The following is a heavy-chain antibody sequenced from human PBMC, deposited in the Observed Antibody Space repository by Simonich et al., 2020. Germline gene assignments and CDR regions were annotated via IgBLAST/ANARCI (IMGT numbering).Heavy chain of an antibody. CDR1: GFTFSSYW. V-gene: IGHV3-7*01. D-gene: IGHD3-10*01. J-gene: IGHJ4*02. CDR2: IKQDGSEE. Sequence: EVQLVESGGGLVQPGGSLRLSCAASGFTFSSYWRSWVRKAPGKGLGWVAKIKQDGSEEYYVDFVKGRFTISRDNAKNSLYLQMNSLRAEDTAVYYCARDREVYGSGSYYNYWGQGTLVTVSS. CDR3: ARDREVYGSGSYYNY.